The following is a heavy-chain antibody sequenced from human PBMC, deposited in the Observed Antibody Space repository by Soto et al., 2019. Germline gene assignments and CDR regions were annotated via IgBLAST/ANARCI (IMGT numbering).Heavy chain of an antibody. CDR2: ISSSSSYT. V-gene: IGHV3-11*06. Sequence: WGSLRLSCAASGFTLSDYYIICSRHSPVKGLEWVSYISSSSSYTNYADSVKGRFTISRDNAKNSLYLQMNSLRAEDTAVYYCARDRRTVTTSYGMDVWGQGTTVTVSS. CDR3: ARDRRTVTTSYGMDV. J-gene: IGHJ6*02. D-gene: IGHD4-17*01. CDR1: GFTLSDYY.